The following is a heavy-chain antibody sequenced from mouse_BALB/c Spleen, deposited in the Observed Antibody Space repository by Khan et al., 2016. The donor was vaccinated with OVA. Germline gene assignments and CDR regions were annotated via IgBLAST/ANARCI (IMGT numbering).Heavy chain of an antibody. D-gene: IGHD1-1*01. Sequence: EVQLVESGPGLVKPSQSLSLTCTVTGYSITSGYAWNWIRQFPGNKLEWMGYISYSGVTSYTPSLKSRFSITRDTSKNQFFLQLNSVTTEDTATYYYARGNYFGYYFDYWGQGTTVTVSS. V-gene: IGHV3-2*02. CDR2: ISYSGVT. J-gene: IGHJ2*01. CDR1: GYSITSGYA. CDR3: ARGNYFGYYFDY.